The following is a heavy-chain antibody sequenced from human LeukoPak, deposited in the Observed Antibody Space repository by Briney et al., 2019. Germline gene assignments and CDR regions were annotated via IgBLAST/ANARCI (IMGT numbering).Heavy chain of an antibody. CDR2: IDWDDDK. V-gene: IGHV2-70*11. CDR3: ARLGYYYDSSGYYYDY. Sequence: ESGPTLVNPTQTLTLTCTFSGFSLSTSGMCVSWIRQPPGKALEWLARIDWDDDKYYSTSLKTRLTISKGTSKNQVVLTMTNMDPVDTATYYCARLGYYYDSSGYYYDYWGQGTLVTVSS. J-gene: IGHJ4*02. CDR1: GFSLSTSGMC. D-gene: IGHD3-22*01.